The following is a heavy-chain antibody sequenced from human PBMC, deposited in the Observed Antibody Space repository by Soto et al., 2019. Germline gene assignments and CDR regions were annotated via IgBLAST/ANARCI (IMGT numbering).Heavy chain of an antibody. V-gene: IGHV1-24*01. CDR1: GYTLTELS. Sequence: ASVKVSFKVSGYTLTELSMHWVRQAPGKGLEWMGGFDPEDGETIYAQKFQGRVTMTEDTSTDTAYMELSSLGSEDTAVYYCATVPDAYCGGDCPPFDYWGQGTLVTVSS. CDR3: ATVPDAYCGGDCPPFDY. CDR2: FDPEDGET. D-gene: IGHD2-21*02. J-gene: IGHJ4*02.